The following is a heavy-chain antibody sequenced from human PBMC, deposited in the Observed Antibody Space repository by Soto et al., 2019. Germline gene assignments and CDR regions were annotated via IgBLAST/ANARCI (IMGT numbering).Heavy chain of an antibody. J-gene: IGHJ4*02. V-gene: IGHV4-59*01. CDR1: GGSIGSYY. D-gene: IGHD3-10*01. CDR2: IYYSGST. CDR3: ERDTYGSGIDY. Sequence: SETLSLTCTVSGGSIGSYYWSWIRQPPGKGLEWIGYIYYSGSTNYNPSLKSRVTISVDTSKNQFSLKLSSVTAADTAVYYCERDTYGSGIDYWGQGTLVT.